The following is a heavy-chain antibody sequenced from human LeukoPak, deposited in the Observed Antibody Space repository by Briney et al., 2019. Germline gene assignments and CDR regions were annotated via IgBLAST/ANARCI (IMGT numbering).Heavy chain of an antibody. CDR1: AFTFSNYA. CDR3: AKVRYCSGVNCYPDDN. D-gene: IGHD2-15*01. Sequence: GGSLRLSCVAAAFTFSNYALHWVRQAPGKGLEWVAIIPHDGSKTYYADSVKGRFTISRDNSKNTLYLQMNSLRAEDTAVYYCAKVRYCSGVNCYPDDNWGQGTLVTVSS. CDR2: IPHDGSKT. V-gene: IGHV3-30*04. J-gene: IGHJ4*02.